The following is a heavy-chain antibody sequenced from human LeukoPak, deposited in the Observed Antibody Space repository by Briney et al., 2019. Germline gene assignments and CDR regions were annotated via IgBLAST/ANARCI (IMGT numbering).Heavy chain of an antibody. CDR2: VNTDGSHT. CDR3: ARGDLTFWGFPH. V-gene: IGHV3-74*01. D-gene: IGHD7-27*01. CDR1: GFTFSSYW. J-gene: IGHJ4*02. Sequence: GGSLRLSCAASGFTFSSYWMHWVRQAPGKGLMWVSRVNTDGSHTNYADSVMGRFTISRDNAKNALYLQMNSLRAEDTAIYYCARGDLTFWGFPHWGQGALVTVSS.